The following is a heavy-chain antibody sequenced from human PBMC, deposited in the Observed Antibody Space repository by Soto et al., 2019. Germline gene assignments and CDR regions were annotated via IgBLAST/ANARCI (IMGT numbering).Heavy chain of an antibody. Sequence: QVQLVQSGGEVKKPGTSVKVSCKASGYTFTSYGISWVRQAPGQGLEGMGWISGYNGNTNYAQKFQGRVTMTTDTSTTTAYMALRSLSSADTAVYYCARMGDVPYYYYGLDVWGPGTTVTVSS. CDR3: ARMGDVPYYYYGLDV. J-gene: IGHJ6*02. CDR2: ISGYNGNT. V-gene: IGHV1-18*01. CDR1: GYTFTSYG. D-gene: IGHD3-16*01.